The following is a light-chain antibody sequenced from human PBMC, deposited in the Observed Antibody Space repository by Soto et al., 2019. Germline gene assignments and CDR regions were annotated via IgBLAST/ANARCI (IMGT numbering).Light chain of an antibody. CDR1: SSDVGSHNF. Sequence: QSALTQPASVSWSPGQSITISCTGTSSDVGSHNFVSWYQQYPGKAPELMIYEVSKRPSGVSNRFSGSKSGNTASLTISGLQAEDEADYYCYSYVGSISFGGGTKLTVL. V-gene: IGLV2-23*02. J-gene: IGLJ2*01. CDR2: EVS. CDR3: YSYVGSIS.